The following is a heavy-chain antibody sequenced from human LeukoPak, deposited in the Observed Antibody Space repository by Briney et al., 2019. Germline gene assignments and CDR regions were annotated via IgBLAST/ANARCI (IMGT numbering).Heavy chain of an antibody. CDR3: ARAVAARHDYYYYYMDV. Sequence: GGSLRLSCAASGFTFSSYTMNWVRQAPGKGLEWVSYISSSSSTIYYADSVKGRFTISRDNAKKSLHLQMNSLRAEDTAVYYCARAVAARHDYYYYYMDVWGKGTTVTVSS. CDR2: ISSSSSTI. D-gene: IGHD6-6*01. V-gene: IGHV3-48*01. CDR1: GFTFSSYT. J-gene: IGHJ6*03.